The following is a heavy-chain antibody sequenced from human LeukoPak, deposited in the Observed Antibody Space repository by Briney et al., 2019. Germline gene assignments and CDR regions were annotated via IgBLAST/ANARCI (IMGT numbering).Heavy chain of an antibody. CDR1: HYTFTNYW. CDR3: ARRGTMIRGVM. V-gene: IGHV5-51*01. CDR2: IYPGDSDT. D-gene: IGHD3-10*01. Sequence: GESLKISCNGSHYTFTNYWIGWVRQVPGRGLEWMGIIYPGDSDTRYNPSFQGQVTISADKSISTAYLQWSSLKASDTAVYYCARRGTMIRGVMWGQGTLVTVSS. J-gene: IGHJ4*02.